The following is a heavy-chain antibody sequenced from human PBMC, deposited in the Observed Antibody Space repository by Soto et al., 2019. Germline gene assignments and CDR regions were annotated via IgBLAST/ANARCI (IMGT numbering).Heavy chain of an antibody. D-gene: IGHD5-18*01. CDR1: GFTFSSYS. J-gene: IGHJ4*02. Sequence: GGSLRLSCAASGFTFSSYSMSWVRQAPGKGLEWVSSISSSSSYIYYADSVKGRFTISRDNAKNSLYLQMNSLRAEDTAVYYCARSRADTAPVWGQGTLVTVSS. CDR2: ISSSSSYI. V-gene: IGHV3-21*01. CDR3: ARSRADTAPV.